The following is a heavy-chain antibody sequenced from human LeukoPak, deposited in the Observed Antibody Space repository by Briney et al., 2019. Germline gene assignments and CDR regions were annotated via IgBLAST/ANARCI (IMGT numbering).Heavy chain of an antibody. J-gene: IGHJ4*02. Sequence: ASVKVSCKASGYTFTSYYMHWVRQAPGQGLEWMGIINPSGGSTSYAQKFQGRVTMTRDMSTSTVYMELSSLRSKDTAVYYCAREGGPRYYFDSSGYYLGYWGQGTLVTVFS. D-gene: IGHD3-22*01. CDR3: AREGGPRYYFDSSGYYLGY. CDR2: INPSGGST. V-gene: IGHV1-46*01. CDR1: GYTFTSYY.